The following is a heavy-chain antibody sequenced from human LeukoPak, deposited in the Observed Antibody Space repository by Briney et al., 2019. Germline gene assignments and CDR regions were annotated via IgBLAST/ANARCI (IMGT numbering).Heavy chain of an antibody. CDR2: ISAYNGNT. J-gene: IGHJ3*02. Sequence: ASVKVSCKASGGTFSSYAISWVRQAPGQGLEWMGWISAYNGNTNYAQKLQGRVTMTTDTSTSTAYMELRSLRSDDTAVYYCARDQGSHLHIVGADDAFDIWGQGTMVTVSS. CDR3: ARDQGSHLHIVGADDAFDI. CDR1: GGTFSSYA. D-gene: IGHD1-26*01. V-gene: IGHV1-18*01.